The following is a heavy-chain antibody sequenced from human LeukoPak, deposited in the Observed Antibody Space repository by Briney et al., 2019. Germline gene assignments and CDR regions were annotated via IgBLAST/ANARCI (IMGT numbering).Heavy chain of an antibody. J-gene: IGHJ4*02. CDR3: ARDFDPPQELDY. CDR1: GYTFTSYG. Sequence: ASVKVSCKASGYTFTSYGISWVRQAPGQGLEWMGWISAYNGNTNYAQELQARVTMTSDTSTSTAYMELRSLRSDDTAVYYCARDFDPPQELDYWGQGTLVTVSS. V-gene: IGHV1-18*01. CDR2: ISAYNGNT. D-gene: IGHD3-9*01.